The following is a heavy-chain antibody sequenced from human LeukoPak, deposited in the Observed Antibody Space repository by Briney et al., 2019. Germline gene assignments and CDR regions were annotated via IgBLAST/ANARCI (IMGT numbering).Heavy chain of an antibody. V-gene: IGHV3-11*04. Sequence: NSGGSLRLSCTASGFTLSDYFMSWIRQSPGKGLEWVASISSSGRTIYYADSMKGRFTISRDNAKNSLYLQMNSLRVEDTAVYYCAREGGYSSSWSAHDYRGQGTLVTVSS. CDR2: ISSSGRTI. CDR1: GFTLSDYF. D-gene: IGHD6-13*01. J-gene: IGHJ4*02. CDR3: AREGGYSSSWSAHDY.